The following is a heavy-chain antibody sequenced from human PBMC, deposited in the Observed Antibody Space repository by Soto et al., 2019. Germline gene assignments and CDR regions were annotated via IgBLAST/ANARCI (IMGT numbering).Heavy chain of an antibody. CDR1: GGTFSSYG. CDR2: TIPNFGTA. CDR3: ARIRSDSSSYYLDY. V-gene: IGHV1-69*12. D-gene: IGHD3-22*01. Sequence: QVQLVQSGAEVTKPGSSVKVSCKASGGTFSSYGISWVRQAPGQGLEWMGGTIPNFGTAHDALKFQGRVTISADESTSTAYMGLSSLRYEDTAVYYCARIRSDSSSYYLDYWGQGTPVTVSS. J-gene: IGHJ4*02.